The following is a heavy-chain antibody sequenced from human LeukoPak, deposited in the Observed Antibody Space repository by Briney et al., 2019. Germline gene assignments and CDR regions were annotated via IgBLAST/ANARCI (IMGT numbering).Heavy chain of an antibody. CDR3: AKRINTYFSATIDC. CDR1: GFTFGSYA. V-gene: IGHV3-23*01. D-gene: IGHD2-2*02. J-gene: IGHJ4*02. Sequence: GGSLRLSCAASGFTFGSYAMSWVRQAPGQGLEWVSTITDTATGTYYADSVKGRFTISRDNSKNTLYLQMNSLRAEDTAVYYSAKRINTYFSATIDCWGQGTLVTVSS. CDR2: ITDTATGT.